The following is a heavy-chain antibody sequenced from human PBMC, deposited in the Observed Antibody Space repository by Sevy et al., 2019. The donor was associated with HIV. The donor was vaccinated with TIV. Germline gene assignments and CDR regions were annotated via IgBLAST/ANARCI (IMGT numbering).Heavy chain of an antibody. CDR3: GRDAFGEFDL. D-gene: IGHD3-10*01. V-gene: IGHV3-74*01. CDR2: FTPDGGRT. Sequence: GGSLRLSCADSGFTFPSYWMHWVRQPPGKGLVWVSRITPDVSFTPDGGRTNYADSVNGRFTISRDDATSTLYLQMNSMHVEKSAIYYCGRDAFGEFDLWGQGILVTVSS. CDR1: GFTFPSYW. J-gene: IGHJ4*02.